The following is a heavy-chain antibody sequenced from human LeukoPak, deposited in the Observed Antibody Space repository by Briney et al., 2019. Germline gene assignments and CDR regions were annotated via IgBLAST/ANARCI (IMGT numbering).Heavy chain of an antibody. V-gene: IGHV4-39*01. J-gene: IGHJ4*02. D-gene: IGHD5-18*01. Sequence: PSETLSLTCTVSGGSISSGDYYWGWIRQPPGKGLEWIGSIYYSGSTYYNPSLKSRVTISVDTSKNQFSLKLSSVTAADTAVYYCARHVGVRSEWDTAMGEFDYWGQGTLVTVSS. CDR2: IYYSGST. CDR1: GGSISSGDYY. CDR3: ARHVGVRSEWDTAMGEFDY.